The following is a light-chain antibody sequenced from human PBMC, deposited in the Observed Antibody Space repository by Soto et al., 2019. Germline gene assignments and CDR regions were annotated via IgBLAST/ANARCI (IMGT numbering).Light chain of an antibody. J-gene: IGKJ1*01. V-gene: IGKV3-11*01. CDR2: EYS. CDR3: YQYDSSPWT. Sequence: EIVLTQSPATLSLSTGERATLSCRASQSVGTSLAWYQQKSGQTPRLLFYEYSNRATYIPARFSASGSGTDFTLTISGRDPEDFAGYFCYQYDSSPWTFGQGTKVDIK. CDR1: QSVGTS.